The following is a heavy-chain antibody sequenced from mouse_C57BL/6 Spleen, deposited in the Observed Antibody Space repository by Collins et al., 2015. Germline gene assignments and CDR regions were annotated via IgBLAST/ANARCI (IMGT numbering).Heavy chain of an antibody. CDR2: INPNNGGT. Sequence: EVQLQQSGPELVKPGASVKISCKASGYTFTDYYMNWVKQSHGKSLEWIGDINPNNGGTSYNQKFKGKATLTVDKSSSTAYMELRSLTSEDSAVYYCASPYDYSYFDYWGQGTTLTVSS. V-gene: IGHV1-26*01. D-gene: IGHD2-4*01. CDR3: ASPYDYSYFDY. CDR1: GYTFTDYY. J-gene: IGHJ2*01.